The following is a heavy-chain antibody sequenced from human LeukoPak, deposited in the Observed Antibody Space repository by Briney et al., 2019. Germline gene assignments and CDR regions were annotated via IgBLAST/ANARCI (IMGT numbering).Heavy chain of an antibody. CDR3: ARESGFYGSGSRY. CDR2: MNPNSGNT. D-gene: IGHD3-10*01. CDR1: GYTFTSYD. V-gene: IGHV1-8*01. J-gene: IGHJ4*02. Sequence: ASVKVSCKASGYTFTSYDINWVGQATGQGLEWMGWMNPNSGNTGYAQNLQGRVTMTRDPSISTAYMELSSLRSEDTAVYYCARESGFYGSGSRYWGQGTLVIVSS.